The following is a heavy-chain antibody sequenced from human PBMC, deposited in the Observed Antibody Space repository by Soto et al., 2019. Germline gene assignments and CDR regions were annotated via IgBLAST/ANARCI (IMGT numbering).Heavy chain of an antibody. CDR3: AKDGGAAGYFGNWLDP. D-gene: IGHD5-12*01. Sequence: QVHLVQSGAEVKKPGSSVNVSCKASGGTFSNYAITWVRQAPGQGLEWVGRIIPIFGTTNVAQKFQGRVTTIAGTNNGAQKCQGSVTITADEATTTAYMELSGLRSDDTAVYYCAKDGGAAGYFGNWLDPWGQGTLVTVSS. CDR2: IIPIFGTT. CDR1: GGTFSNYA. V-gene: IGHV1-69*15. J-gene: IGHJ5*02.